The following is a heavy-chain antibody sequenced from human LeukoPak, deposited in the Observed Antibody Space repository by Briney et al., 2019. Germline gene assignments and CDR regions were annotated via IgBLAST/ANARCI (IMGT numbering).Heavy chain of an antibody. Sequence: GGSLRLSCAASGFTFSSYSMNWVRQAPGKGLEWVSSISSSSSYIYYADSVKGRFTISRDNSKNTLYLQMNSLRAEDTAVYYCAKDIVTIFGVAKPSEDAFDIWGQGTMVTVSS. J-gene: IGHJ3*02. CDR2: ISSSSSYI. D-gene: IGHD3-3*01. CDR3: AKDIVTIFGVAKPSEDAFDI. V-gene: IGHV3-21*04. CDR1: GFTFSSYS.